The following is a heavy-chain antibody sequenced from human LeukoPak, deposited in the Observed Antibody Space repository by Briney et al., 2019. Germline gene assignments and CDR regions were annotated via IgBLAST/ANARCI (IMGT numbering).Heavy chain of an antibody. CDR3: ARGIAVAGTRWFDP. Sequence: SETLSHTCAVSGGSISSGGYSWSWIRQPPGKGLEWIGYIYHSGSTYYNPSLKSRVTISVDRSKNQFSLKLSSVTAADTAVYYCARGIAVAGTRWFDPWGQGTLVTVSS. D-gene: IGHD6-19*01. V-gene: IGHV4-30-2*01. J-gene: IGHJ5*02. CDR2: IYHSGST. CDR1: GGSISSGGYS.